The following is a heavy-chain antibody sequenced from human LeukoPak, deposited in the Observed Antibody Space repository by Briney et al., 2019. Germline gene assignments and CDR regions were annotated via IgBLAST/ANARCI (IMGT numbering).Heavy chain of an antibody. J-gene: IGHJ3*02. CDR3: ARDWGDYYDSSGSDAFDI. D-gene: IGHD3-22*01. CDR1: GFTFSDYY. CDR2: ISSSGSTI. V-gene: IGHV3-11*01. Sequence: GGSLRLSCAASGFTFSDYYMSWIRQAPGKGLEWVSYISSSGSTIYYADSVKGRFTISRDNAKNSLYLQMNSLRAEDTAVYYCARDWGDYYDSSGSDAFDIWGQGTTVTVSS.